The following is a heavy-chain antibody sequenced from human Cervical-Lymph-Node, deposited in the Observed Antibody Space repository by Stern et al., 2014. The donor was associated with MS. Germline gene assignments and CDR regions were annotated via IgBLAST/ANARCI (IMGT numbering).Heavy chain of an antibody. D-gene: IGHD2-15*01. CDR3: ARMSSRGLYYFDH. CDR1: GFSLNNARLG. CDR2: IFSNDEK. V-gene: IGHV2-26*01. Sequence: QVTLRESGPVLVKPTETLTLTCTVSGFSLNNARLGVSWIRQTPGKAPEWLAPIFSNDEKSYSPSLNSRLTISKDASKSQVVLTMSNLDPVDTAIYYCARMSSRGLYYFDHWGQGTLVAVSS. J-gene: IGHJ4*02.